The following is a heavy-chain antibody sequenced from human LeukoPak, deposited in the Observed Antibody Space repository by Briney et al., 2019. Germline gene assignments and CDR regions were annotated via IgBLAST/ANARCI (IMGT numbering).Heavy chain of an antibody. Sequence: GRSLRLSCAASGISFQIYGMHWVRQAPGKGLEWVASVSYDGSNKYYADSVKGRFTISRDNSKNTLYLLMNSLRVEDTAVYYCARGRPHGNDYWGQGTLVTVSS. CDR2: VSYDGSNK. J-gene: IGHJ4*02. CDR1: GISFQIYG. V-gene: IGHV3-33*05. D-gene: IGHD4-23*01. CDR3: ARGRPHGNDY.